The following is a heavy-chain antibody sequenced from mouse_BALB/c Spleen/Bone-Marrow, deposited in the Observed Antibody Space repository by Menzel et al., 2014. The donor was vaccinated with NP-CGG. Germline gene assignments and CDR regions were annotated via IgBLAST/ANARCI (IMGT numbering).Heavy chain of an antibody. J-gene: IGHJ3*01. D-gene: IGHD3-1*01. V-gene: IGHV1-55*01. Sequence: ESGAELVKPGTSVKLSCKASGYNFTSYWINWVKLRPGQGLEWIGDIYPGSGSTNYNEKFKSKATLTVDTSSSTAYMQLSSLASEDSALYYCARFSQLGLLAYWGQGTLATVSA. CDR2: IYPGSGST. CDR3: ARFSQLGLLAY. CDR1: GYNFTSYW.